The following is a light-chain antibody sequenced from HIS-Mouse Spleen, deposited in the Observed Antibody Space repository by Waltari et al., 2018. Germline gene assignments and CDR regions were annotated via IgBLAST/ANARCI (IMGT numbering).Light chain of an antibody. CDR2: DVS. Sequence: QSALTQPPSASGSPGQSVTISCTGTSSDVGGYNYVSWYQQHPGKAPTLMIYDVSKRPSGVPDRFSGSKSGNTASLTISGLQAEDEADYYCCSYAGSYTYVFGTGTKVTVL. V-gene: IGLV2-11*01. CDR1: SSDVGGYNY. CDR3: CSYAGSYTYV. J-gene: IGLJ1*01.